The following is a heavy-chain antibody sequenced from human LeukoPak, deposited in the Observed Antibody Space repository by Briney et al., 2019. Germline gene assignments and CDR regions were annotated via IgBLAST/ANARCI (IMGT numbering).Heavy chain of an antibody. CDR3: AKLGYYDFWSGYLVFDY. Sequence: GGSLRLSCAASGFTFSSYAMSWVRQAPGKGLKWVSAISGSGGSTYYADSVRGRLTLSRDNSKNTLYLQMNSLRAEDTAVYYCAKLGYYDFWSGYLVFDYWGQGTLVTVSS. J-gene: IGHJ4*02. V-gene: IGHV3-23*01. D-gene: IGHD3-3*01. CDR2: ISGSGGST. CDR1: GFTFSSYA.